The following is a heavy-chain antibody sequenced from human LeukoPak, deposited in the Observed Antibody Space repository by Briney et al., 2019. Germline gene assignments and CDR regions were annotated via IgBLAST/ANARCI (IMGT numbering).Heavy chain of an antibody. J-gene: IGHJ4*02. CDR1: GFTFGSYG. CDR2: IWYDGSNK. Sequence: TGGSLRLSCAASGFTFGSYGMHWVRQAPGKGLEWVAVIWYDGSNKYYADSVKGRFTISRDNSKDTLFLQMHSLRPGDTAVYYCVREDTPATANYWGQGTLVTVSS. V-gene: IGHV3-33*01. CDR3: VREDTPATANY. D-gene: IGHD2-21*02.